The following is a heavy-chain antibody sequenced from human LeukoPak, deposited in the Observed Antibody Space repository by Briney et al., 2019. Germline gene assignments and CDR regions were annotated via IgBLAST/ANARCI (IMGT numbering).Heavy chain of an antibody. CDR2: ISWNSGSI. V-gene: IGHV3-9*01. Sequence: GGSLRLSCAASGFTFDDYAMHWVRQAPGKGLEWVSGISWNSGSIGYADSVKGRFTISRDNAKNSLYLQMNSLRAEDTALYYCARGMDLWSGYADYWGQGTLVTVSS. J-gene: IGHJ4*02. D-gene: IGHD3-3*01. CDR1: GFTFDDYA. CDR3: ARGMDLWSGYADY.